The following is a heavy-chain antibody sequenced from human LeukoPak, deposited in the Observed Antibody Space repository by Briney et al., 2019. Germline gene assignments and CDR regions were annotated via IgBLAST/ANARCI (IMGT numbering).Heavy chain of an antibody. J-gene: IGHJ3*02. CDR2: IYPGDSDT. D-gene: IGHD2-2*01. CDR3: ARPGVPGSSFSAFDI. V-gene: IGHV5-51*01. Sequence: GESLKISGKGSGSSFTSFWIGWVRKMPGKGLEWMGIIYPGDSDTRYSPSFQGQVTISADKSFSTAYLQWSSLQASDTAMYYCARPGVPGSSFSAFDIWGQGTLVTVSS. CDR1: GSSFTSFW.